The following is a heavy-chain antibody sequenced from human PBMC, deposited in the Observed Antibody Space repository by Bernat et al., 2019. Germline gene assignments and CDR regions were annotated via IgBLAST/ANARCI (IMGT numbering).Heavy chain of an antibody. CDR1: GGTFSSYT. CDR2: IIPILGIA. Sequence: QVQLVQSGAEVKKPGSSVKVSCKASGGTFSSYTISWVRQAPGQGLEWMGRIIPILGIANYAQKFQGRVTITADKSTSTAYMELSSLRSDDTAVYYCARVAHGGNDVYWGQGTLVTVSS. D-gene: IGHD4-23*01. V-gene: IGHV1-69*02. J-gene: IGHJ4*02. CDR3: ARVAHGGNDVY.